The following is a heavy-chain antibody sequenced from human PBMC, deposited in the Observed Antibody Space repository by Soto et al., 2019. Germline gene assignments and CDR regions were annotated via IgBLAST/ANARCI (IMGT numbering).Heavy chain of an antibody. V-gene: IGHV5-51*01. D-gene: IGHD3-22*01. CDR2: IYPGDSDT. CDR1: GYSFTSYW. CDR3: ARPVTMIVVDTDAFDI. Sequence: PGESLKISCKGSGYSFTSYWIGWVRQMPGKGLEWMGIIYPGDSDTRYSPSFQGQATISADKSISTAYLQWSSLKASDTAMYYCARPVTMIVVDTDAFDIWGQGTMVTVSS. J-gene: IGHJ3*02.